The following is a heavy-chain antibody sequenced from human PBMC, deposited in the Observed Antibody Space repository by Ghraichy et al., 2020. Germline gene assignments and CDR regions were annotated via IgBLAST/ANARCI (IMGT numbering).Heavy chain of an antibody. CDR3: ARLIPDIVVVPTARGWFDT. CDR1: GGSISSSSYY. Sequence: LSLTCTVSGGSISSSSYYWGWIRQPPGKGLEWIVSIYYSGSSYYNPSLKSRVTISVDTSKNQLSLKLSSVTAADTAVYYCARLIPDIVVVPTARGWFDTWGQGTLVTVSS. D-gene: IGHD2-2*01. V-gene: IGHV4-39*01. CDR2: IYYSGSS. J-gene: IGHJ5*02.